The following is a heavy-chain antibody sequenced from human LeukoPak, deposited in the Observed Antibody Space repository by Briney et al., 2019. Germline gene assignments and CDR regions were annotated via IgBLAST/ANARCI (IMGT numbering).Heavy chain of an antibody. V-gene: IGHV1-18*01. J-gene: IGHJ6*03. CDR2: ITPYNGNT. Sequence: VASVKVSCKASGYTFAAFGINWVRQAPGQGLEWMGWITPYNGNTHYAENLQGRLTMTTDTSTSTSYMELRSLRSDDTAVYYCAREGRYYYYYMDVWGKGTTVTVSS. CDR3: AREGRYYYYYMDV. CDR1: GYTFAAFG.